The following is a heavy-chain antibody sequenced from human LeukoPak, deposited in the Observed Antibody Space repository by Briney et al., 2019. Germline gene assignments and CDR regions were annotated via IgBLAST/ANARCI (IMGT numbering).Heavy chain of an antibody. CDR3: ARNIVLMGEERSYYYYGMDV. V-gene: IGHV3-30*14. CDR1: GFTFSSYA. Sequence: PGRSLRLSCAASGFTFSSYAMHWVRQAPGKGLEWVAVISYDGSNKYYADSVKGRFTISRDNSKNTLYLQMNSLRAEDTAVYYCARNIVLMGEERSYYYYGMDVWGQGTTVTVSS. D-gene: IGHD2-8*01. J-gene: IGHJ6*02. CDR2: ISYDGSNK.